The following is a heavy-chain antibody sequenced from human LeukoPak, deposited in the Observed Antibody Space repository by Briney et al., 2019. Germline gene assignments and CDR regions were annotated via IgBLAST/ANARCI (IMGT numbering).Heavy chain of an antibody. CDR1: GFTFSSYA. V-gene: IGHV3-53*01. Sequence: PGGSLRLSCAASGFTFSSYAMHWVRQAPGKGLEWVSFIYSGGSTYYADSVKGRFTISRDNSKNTLYLQMNSLRAEDTAVYYCARRAGDYSHPYDYWGQGTLVTVSS. CDR2: IYSGGST. J-gene: IGHJ4*02. D-gene: IGHD3-22*01. CDR3: ARRAGDYSHPYDY.